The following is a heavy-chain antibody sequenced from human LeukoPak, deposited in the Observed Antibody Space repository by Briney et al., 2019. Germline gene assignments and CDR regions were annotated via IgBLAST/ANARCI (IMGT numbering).Heavy chain of an antibody. CDR2: ISSSSYI. CDR3: ARDQEQWLVGSAFDI. CDR1: GFTFSSYS. V-gene: IGHV3-21*01. J-gene: IGHJ3*02. D-gene: IGHD6-19*01. Sequence: GGSLRLSCAASGFTFSSYSMNWVRQAPGKGLKWVSSISSSSYIYYADSVKGRFTISRDNAKNSLYLQMNSLRAEDTAVYYCARDQEQWLVGSAFDIWGQGTMVTVSS.